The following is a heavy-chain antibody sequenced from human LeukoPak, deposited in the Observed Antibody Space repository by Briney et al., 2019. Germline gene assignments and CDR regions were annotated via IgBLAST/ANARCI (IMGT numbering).Heavy chain of an antibody. CDR1: GFTFSSYG. CDR3: ARCGGGTGTTWGGYYYYYMDV. Sequence: PGGSLRLSWAASGFTFSSYGMHWVRQAPGKGLEWVAVIWYDGSNKYYADSVKGRFTISRDNSKNTLYLQMNSLRAEDTAVYYCARCGGGTGTTWGGYYYYYMDVWGKGTTVTVSS. J-gene: IGHJ6*03. V-gene: IGHV3-33*01. CDR2: IWYDGSNK. D-gene: IGHD1-7*01.